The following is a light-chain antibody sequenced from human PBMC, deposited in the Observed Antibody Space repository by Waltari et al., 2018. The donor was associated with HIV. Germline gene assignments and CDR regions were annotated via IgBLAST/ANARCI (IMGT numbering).Light chain of an antibody. J-gene: IGLJ2*01. CDR2: GKN. Sequence: SSELTQDPAVSVALGQTVRITFQGDSLRSYYASWYQQKPGQAPVLVIYGKNNLPSGIPDRFSGSSSGNTASLTITGAQAEDEAEYYCNSRDSSGNHVVFGGGTKLTVL. V-gene: IGLV3-19*01. CDR3: NSRDSSGNHVV. CDR1: SLRSYY.